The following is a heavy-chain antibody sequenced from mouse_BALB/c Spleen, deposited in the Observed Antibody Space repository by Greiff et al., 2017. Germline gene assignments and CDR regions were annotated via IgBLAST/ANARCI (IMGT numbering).Heavy chain of an antibody. CDR2: INPYNGAT. D-gene: IGHD3-2*01. V-gene: IGHV1-31*01. CDR3: ARDSSGFY. CDR1: GYSFTGYY. Sequence: VQLQQSGPELVKPGASVKISCKASGYSFTGYYMHWVKQSHAKSLEWIGRINPYNGATSYNQNFKDKASLTVDKSSSTAYMELHSLTSEDSAVYYCARDSSGFYWGQGTTLTVSS. J-gene: IGHJ2*01.